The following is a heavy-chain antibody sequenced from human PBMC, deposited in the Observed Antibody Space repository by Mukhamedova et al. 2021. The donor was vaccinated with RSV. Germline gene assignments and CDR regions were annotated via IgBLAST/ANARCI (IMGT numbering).Heavy chain of an antibody. V-gene: IGHV3-43D*04. CDR2: ISWDGGST. CDR3: AKDSGRSVDY. Sequence: GLEWVSLISWDGGSTYYADSVKGRFTISRDNSKNSLYLQMNSLRAEDTALYYCAKDSGRSVDYWGQGTLVTVSS. J-gene: IGHJ4*02. D-gene: IGHD3-10*01.